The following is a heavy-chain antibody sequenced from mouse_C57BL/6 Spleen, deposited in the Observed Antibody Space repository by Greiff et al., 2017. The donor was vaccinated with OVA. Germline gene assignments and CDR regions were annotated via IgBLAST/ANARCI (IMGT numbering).Heavy chain of an antibody. CDR3: TSLYGSSYYYAMDY. V-gene: IGHV5-9-1*02. D-gene: IGHD1-1*01. Sequence: EVMLVESGEGLVKPGGSLKLSCAASGFTFSSYAMSWVRQTPEKRLEWVAYISSGGDYIYYADTVKGRFTISRDNARNTLYLQMSSLKSEDTAIYYCTSLYGSSYYYAMDYWGQGTSVTVSS. CDR2: ISSGGDYI. J-gene: IGHJ4*01. CDR1: GFTFSSYA.